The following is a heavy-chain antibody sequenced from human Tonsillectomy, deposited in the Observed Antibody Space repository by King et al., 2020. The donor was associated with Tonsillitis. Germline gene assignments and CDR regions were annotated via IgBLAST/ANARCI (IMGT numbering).Heavy chain of an antibody. J-gene: IGHJ3*02. V-gene: IGHV3-23*04. CDR2: ISGSGGST. CDR1: GFTFSSYA. D-gene: IGHD3-22*01. Sequence: VQLVESGGGLVQPGGSLRLSCAASGFTFSSYAMSWVRQAPGKGLEWVSAISGSGGSTYYADSVKGRFTISRDNSKNTLYLQRNSLRAEDTAVYYCAKDLYYDSIGYPLMTAFDIWGQGTMVTVSS. CDR3: AKDLYYDSIGYPLMTAFDI.